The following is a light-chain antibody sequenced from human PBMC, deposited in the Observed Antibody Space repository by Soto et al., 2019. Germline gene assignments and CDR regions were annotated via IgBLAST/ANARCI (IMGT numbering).Light chain of an antibody. CDR2: DAS. CDR1: QSLGNTY. Sequence: EIVLTQSPGTLSLSPGERATLSCRASQSLGNTYLAWYQRKPGQAPRLLIYDASSRATDIPDRFSGSGAGTDFTITISRLEPEDSAVYYCQQYGTLITFGQGTRLEIK. V-gene: IGKV3-20*01. CDR3: QQYGTLIT. J-gene: IGKJ5*01.